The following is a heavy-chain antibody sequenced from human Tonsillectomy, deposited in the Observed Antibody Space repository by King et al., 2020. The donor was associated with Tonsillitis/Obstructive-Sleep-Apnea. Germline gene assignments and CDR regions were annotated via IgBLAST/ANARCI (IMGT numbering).Heavy chain of an antibody. CDR1: GFTFSSYA. D-gene: IGHD3-10*01. CDR2: ISGSGGST. J-gene: IGHJ3*02. CDR3: AKIRSLWFGELANDAFDI. V-gene: IGHV3-23*04. Sequence: VQLVESGGGLVQPGGSLRLSCAASGFTFSSYAMSWVRQAPGKGLEWVAGISGSGGSTYYADPVKGRFTISRDTSKNTLYLQRNSLRAEDTAVYYCAKIRSLWFGELANDAFDIWGQGTMVTVSS.